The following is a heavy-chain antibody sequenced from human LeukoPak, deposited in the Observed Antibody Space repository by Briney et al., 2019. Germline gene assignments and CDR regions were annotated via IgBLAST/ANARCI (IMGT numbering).Heavy chain of an antibody. V-gene: IGHV4-39*01. CDR2: VYYSGST. CDR1: GGSIFSDSYY. J-gene: IGHJ4*02. D-gene: IGHD6-19*01. CDR3: ARQVGGSGWTFDY. Sequence: PSETLSLTCTVSGGSIFSDSYYWGWIRQPPGKGLEWIGGVYYSGSTYYSPSLKSRVTISVDMSKNQFSLRLSSVTAADTAVYYCARQVGGSGWTFDYWGQGTLVTVSS.